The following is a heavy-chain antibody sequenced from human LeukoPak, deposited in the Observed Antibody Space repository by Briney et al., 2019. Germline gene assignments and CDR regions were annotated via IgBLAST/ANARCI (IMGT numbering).Heavy chain of an antibody. Sequence: PSETLSLTCTVSGGSISSSSYYWGWIRQPPGKGLEWIGSIYYSGSTYYNPSLKSRVTISVDTSKNQFSLKLSSVTAADTAVYYCARVWEGSSSWAPLFDYWGQGTLVTVSS. D-gene: IGHD6-13*01. CDR3: ARVWEGSSSWAPLFDY. J-gene: IGHJ4*02. CDR2: IYYSGST. V-gene: IGHV4-39*07. CDR1: GGSISSSSYY.